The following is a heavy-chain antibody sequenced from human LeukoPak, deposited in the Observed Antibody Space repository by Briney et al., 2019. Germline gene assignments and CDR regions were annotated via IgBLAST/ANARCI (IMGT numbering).Heavy chain of an antibody. D-gene: IGHD2-2*01. Sequence: GGSLRLSCAASGFTFSSYAMSWVRQAPGKGLEWVSAISGSGGSTYYADSVKGRFTISRDNSKNTLYLQMNSLRAEDTAVYYCAKLPQGGYCSSTSCPRGGDAFDIWGQGTMVTVSS. CDR2: ISGSGGST. V-gene: IGHV3-23*01. CDR3: AKLPQGGYCSSTSCPRGGDAFDI. J-gene: IGHJ3*02. CDR1: GFTFSSYA.